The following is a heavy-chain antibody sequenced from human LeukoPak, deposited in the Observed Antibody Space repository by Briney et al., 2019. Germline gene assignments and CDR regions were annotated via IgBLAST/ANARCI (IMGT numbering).Heavy chain of an antibody. D-gene: IGHD3-10*01. V-gene: IGHV1-2*02. Sequence: ASVKVSCKASAYSFADYYMHWVRQAPGQGLEWMGWIKPNSGDTRSAQKFQGRVIMTRDTSTGTAYMELSSLRYDDTAVYYCATNILVRDIINWFDPWGQGTLVTVSS. CDR2: IKPNSGDT. CDR1: AYSFADYY. J-gene: IGHJ5*02. CDR3: ATNILVRDIINWFDP.